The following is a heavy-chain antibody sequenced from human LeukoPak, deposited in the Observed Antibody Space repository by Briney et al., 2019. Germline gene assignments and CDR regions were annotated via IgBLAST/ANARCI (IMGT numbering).Heavy chain of an antibody. J-gene: IGHJ5*02. CDR2: IYYSGST. D-gene: IGHD6-19*01. CDR3: ARHAAVVDSSGWSPLWWFDP. V-gene: IGHV4-31*03. Sequence: SETLSLTCTVSGGSISSGGYYWSWIRQHPGKGLEWIGYIYYSGSTYYNPSLKSRVTISVDTSKNQFSLKLSSVTAADTAVYYCARHAAVVDSSGWSPLWWFDPWGQGTLVTVSS. CDR1: GGSISSGGYY.